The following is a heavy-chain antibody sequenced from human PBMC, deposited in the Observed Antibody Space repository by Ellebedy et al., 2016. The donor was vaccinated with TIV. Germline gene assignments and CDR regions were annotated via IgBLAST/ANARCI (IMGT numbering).Heavy chain of an antibody. CDR1: GFTFSSYS. Sequence: GESLKISXAASGFTFSSYSMNWVRQAPGKGLEWVSYISSSSSTIYYADSVKGRFTISRDNAKNSLYLQMNSLRAEDTAVYYCARDPSLTIFGVVISAGGYWGQGTLVTVSS. J-gene: IGHJ4*02. CDR3: ARDPSLTIFGVVISAGGY. D-gene: IGHD3-3*01. CDR2: ISSSSSTI. V-gene: IGHV3-48*04.